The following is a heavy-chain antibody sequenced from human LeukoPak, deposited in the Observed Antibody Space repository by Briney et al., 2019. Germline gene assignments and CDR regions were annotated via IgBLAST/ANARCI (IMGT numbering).Heavy chain of an antibody. Sequence: KSSETLSLTCTVSGDSITNSNYFWGWIRQPPGQGLEWIGEVFYNGNTHYNPSLKSRVIISTDTSKNQFSLTLTAVTASDTAIYYCARRSPLAVVTAAHYYDYWGQGTLVTVSS. CDR3: ARRSPLAVVTAAHYYDY. CDR2: VFYNGNT. V-gene: IGHV4-39*01. D-gene: IGHD2-21*02. J-gene: IGHJ4*02. CDR1: GDSITNSNYF.